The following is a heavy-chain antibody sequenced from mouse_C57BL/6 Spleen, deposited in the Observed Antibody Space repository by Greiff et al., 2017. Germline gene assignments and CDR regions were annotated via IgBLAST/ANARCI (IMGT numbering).Heavy chain of an antibody. CDR1: GFTFSSYT. J-gene: IGHJ2*01. V-gene: IGHV5-9*01. CDR3: ARRYYDPQYYFDY. Sequence: EVMLVESGGGLVKPGGSLKLSCAASGFTFSSYTMSWVRQTPEKRLEWVATISGGGGNTYYPDSVKGRFTISRDNAKNTLYLQMSSLRSEDTALYYCARRYYDPQYYFDYWGQGTTLTVSS. D-gene: IGHD2-4*01. CDR2: ISGGGGNT.